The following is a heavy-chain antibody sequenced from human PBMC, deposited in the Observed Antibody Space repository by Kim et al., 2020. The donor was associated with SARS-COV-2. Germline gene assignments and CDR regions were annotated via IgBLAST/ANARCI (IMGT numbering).Heavy chain of an antibody. V-gene: IGHV1-3*01. D-gene: IGHD3-3*01. CDR1: GYTFTSYA. CDR2: VNAGNGDT. J-gene: IGHJ4*01. CDR3: ARGGLTIFGVVITFIDY. Sequence: ASVKVSCKASGYTFTSYAMHWVRQAPGQRLEWMGWVNAGNGDTRYSQKFQGRVTIARDTSASTAYMELSSLRSEDTAVYYCARGGLTIFGVVITFIDYLG.